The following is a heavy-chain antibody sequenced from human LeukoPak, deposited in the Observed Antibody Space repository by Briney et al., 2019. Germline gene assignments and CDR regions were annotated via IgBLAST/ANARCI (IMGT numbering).Heavy chain of an antibody. D-gene: IGHD1-20*01. CDR3: AREGVITGTAYYDYYYLDV. CDR2: IYTSGSA. J-gene: IGHJ6*03. CDR1: GGSITSYY. Sequence: SETLSLTCTVSGGSITSYYWNWIRQPAGKGLEWIGHIYTSGSANYNPSLKSRVTMSVDTSKNQFSLNLSSVTAADTAVYYCAREGVITGTAYYDYYYLDVWGKGTTVTISS. V-gene: IGHV4-4*07.